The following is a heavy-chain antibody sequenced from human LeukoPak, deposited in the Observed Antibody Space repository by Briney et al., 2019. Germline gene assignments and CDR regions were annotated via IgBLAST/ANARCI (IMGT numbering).Heavy chain of an antibody. J-gene: IGHJ4*02. Sequence: GGSLRLSCAASGFTFSSYEMNWVRQAPGKGLEWVSYISSGSTIYYADSVKGRFTISRDNAKNSLYLQMNSLRAEDTAVYYCARDPTAGFDYWGQGTLVTVSS. V-gene: IGHV3-48*03. CDR1: GFTFSSYE. D-gene: IGHD6-13*01. CDR3: ARDPTAGFDY. CDR2: ISSGSTI.